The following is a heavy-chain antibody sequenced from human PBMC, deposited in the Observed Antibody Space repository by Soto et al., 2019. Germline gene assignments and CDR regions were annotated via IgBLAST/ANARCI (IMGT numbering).Heavy chain of an antibody. Sequence: QIHLVQSGAEVKKPGASLKVSCTASGYIFTSYGVNWVRQAPGHGLEWMGWISPLNGDTNYAQKFQGRATMTTETSTSTVFIWLTTLTTVDTAVYFCARAFWSLLLSTGPPPHRGSGSKRCGLDIWGPGTKVTVAS. V-gene: IGHV1-18*01. CDR2: ISPLNGDT. J-gene: IGHJ3*02. D-gene: IGHD6-19*01. CDR1: GYIFTSYG. CDR3: ARAFWSLLLSTGPPPHRGSGSKRCGLDI.